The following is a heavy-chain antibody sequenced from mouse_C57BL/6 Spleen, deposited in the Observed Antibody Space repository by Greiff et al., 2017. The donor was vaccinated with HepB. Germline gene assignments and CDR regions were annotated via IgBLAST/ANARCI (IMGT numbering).Heavy chain of an antibody. CDR1: GYSITSGYY. J-gene: IGHJ4*01. CDR2: ISYDGSN. CDR3: AREITP. V-gene: IGHV3-6*01. Sequence: DVKLQESGPGLVKPSQSLSLTCSVTGYSITSGYYWNWIRQFPGNKLEWMGYISYDGSNNYNPSLKNRISITRDTSKNQFFLKLNSVTTEDTATYYCAREITPWGQGTSVTVSS. D-gene: IGHD1-1*01.